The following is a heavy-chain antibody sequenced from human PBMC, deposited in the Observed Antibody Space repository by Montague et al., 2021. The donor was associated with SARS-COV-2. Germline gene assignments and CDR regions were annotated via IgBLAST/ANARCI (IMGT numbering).Heavy chain of an antibody. V-gene: IGHV4-30-2*01. CDR1: GGSISSGGFS. J-gene: IGHJ5*02. D-gene: IGHD6-19*01. Sequence: TLSLTCSLSGGSISSGGFSWSWIRQPPGKGLEWIGHIFHTGTPHYSPSLKSRVTISIDRSKTQFSLNLDSVTAADTAVYYCARLKVAPNGGWNWFDPWGQGILVTVS. CDR2: IFHTGTP. CDR3: ARLKVAPNGGWNWFDP.